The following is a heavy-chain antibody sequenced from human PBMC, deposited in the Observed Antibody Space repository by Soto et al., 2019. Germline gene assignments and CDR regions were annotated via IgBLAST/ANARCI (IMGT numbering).Heavy chain of an antibody. CDR2: IYRSGST. V-gene: IGHV4-4*02. CDR3: ATIHY. J-gene: IGHJ4*02. Sequence: QVQLQESGPGLVKPSGTLSLTCTVSGGSISSSDWWTWVRQPPGKGLEWIGEIYRSGSTNYNSSLQSRVTISGDKSKNQLSLKLSSVTAADTAVYYCATIHYWGQGNLVTVSS. CDR1: GGSISSSDW.